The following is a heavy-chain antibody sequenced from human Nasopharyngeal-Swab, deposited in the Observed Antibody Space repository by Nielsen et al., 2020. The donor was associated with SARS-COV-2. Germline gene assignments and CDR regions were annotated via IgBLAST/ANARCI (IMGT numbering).Heavy chain of an antibody. J-gene: IGHJ3*02. CDR1: GGTFSSYA. CDR2: IIPIFGTA. Sequence: SVKVSGKASGGTFSSYAISWERQAPGQGLEWMGGIIPIFGTANYAQKFQGRVTITADESTSTAYMELSSLRSEDTAVYYCARGITILHAFDIWGQGTMVTVSS. D-gene: IGHD3-3*01. V-gene: IGHV1-69*13. CDR3: ARGITILHAFDI.